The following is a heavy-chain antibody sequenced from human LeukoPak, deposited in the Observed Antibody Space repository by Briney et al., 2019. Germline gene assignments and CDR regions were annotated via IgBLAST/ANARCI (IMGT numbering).Heavy chain of an antibody. Sequence: GGSLRLSCAASGFTFSSYSMNWVRQASGKGLEWVSYISSSSSTIYYTDSVKGRFTISRDNAKNSLYLQMNSLRAEDTAVYYCARTSHYDFWSGYYILSGDCYYYYMDVWGKGTTVTVSS. CDR3: ARTSHYDFWSGYYILSGDCYYYYMDV. J-gene: IGHJ6*03. D-gene: IGHD3-3*01. CDR1: GFTFSSYS. CDR2: ISSSSSTI. V-gene: IGHV3-48*01.